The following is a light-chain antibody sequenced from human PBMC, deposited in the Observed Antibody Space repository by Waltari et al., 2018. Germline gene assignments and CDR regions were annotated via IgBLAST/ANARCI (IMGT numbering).Light chain of an antibody. Sequence: QSVLTQPPSVSGAPGQRVTISCTGSGSNIGAGYDVHWYQQLPRAAPKLLIYGSTSRPLGVPARFFCSTSGTSASLAIIGLQAEDEAEYYCQSYDTSLSVVFGGGTKLTVL. J-gene: IGLJ3*02. CDR3: QSYDTSLSVV. V-gene: IGLV1-40*01. CDR1: GSNIGAGYD. CDR2: GST.